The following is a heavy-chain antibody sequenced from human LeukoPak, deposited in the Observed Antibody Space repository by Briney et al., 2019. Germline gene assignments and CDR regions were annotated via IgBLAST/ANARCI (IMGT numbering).Heavy chain of an antibody. CDR3: AKDWSYGGNSWKYFGS. CDR1: GFTFDDYA. CDR2: ISWESDSV. V-gene: IGHV3-9*01. D-gene: IGHD4-23*01. Sequence: GGSLRLSCVASGFTFDDYAMRWVRQAPGKGLEWVSGISWESDSVDYADSVKGRFTISRDNAKNSLYLQMNSLRADDTALYYCAKDWSYGGNSWKYFGSWGRGVLVTVSS. J-gene: IGHJ4*02.